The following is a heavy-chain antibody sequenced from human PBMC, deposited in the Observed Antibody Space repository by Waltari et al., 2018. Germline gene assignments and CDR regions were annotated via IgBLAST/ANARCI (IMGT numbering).Heavy chain of an antibody. CDR1: GFPFSSYS. CDR2: ISSSSSTI. V-gene: IGHV3-48*01. Sequence: EVQLVESGGGLVQPGGSLRLSCAASGFPFSSYSMNWVRQAPGKGLEWVSYISSSSSTIYYADSVKGRFTISRDNAKNSLYLQMNSLRAEDTAVYYCARSRGYSYGGRGYWGQGTLVTVSS. CDR3: ARSRGYSYGGRGY. D-gene: IGHD5-18*01. J-gene: IGHJ4*02.